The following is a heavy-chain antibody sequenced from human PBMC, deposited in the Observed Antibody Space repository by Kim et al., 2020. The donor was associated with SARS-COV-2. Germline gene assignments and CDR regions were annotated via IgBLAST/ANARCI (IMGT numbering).Heavy chain of an antibody. J-gene: IGHJ2*01. V-gene: IGHV5-10-1*01. Sequence: GESLKISCKGSGYSFTSYWISWVRQMPGKGLEWMGRIDPSDSYTNYSPSFQGHVTISADKSISTAYLQWSSLKASDTAMYYCARYCPPYRSTSCRGGRYFDLWGRGTLVTVSS. CDR2: IDPSDSYT. CDR3: ARYCPPYRSTSCRGGRYFDL. CDR1: GYSFTSYW. D-gene: IGHD2-2*01.